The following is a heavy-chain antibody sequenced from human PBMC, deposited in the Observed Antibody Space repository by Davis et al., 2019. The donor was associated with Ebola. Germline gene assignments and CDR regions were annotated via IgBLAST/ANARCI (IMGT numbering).Heavy chain of an antibody. V-gene: IGHV3-23*01. CDR1: GFTFASYA. J-gene: IGHJ4*02. Sequence: GGSLRLSCATSGFTFASYAMNRVRQAPGKGLQWVSTISGSGGATFYADSVKGRFIISRDNSNGTLYLQMNSLRTDDTAVYYCAKSLVEWSLSPIHFDNWGQGTLVAVSS. CDR2: ISGSGGAT. D-gene: IGHD3-3*01. CDR3: AKSLVEWSLSPIHFDN.